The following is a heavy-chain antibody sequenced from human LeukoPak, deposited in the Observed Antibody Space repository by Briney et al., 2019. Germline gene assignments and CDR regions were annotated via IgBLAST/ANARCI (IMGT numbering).Heavy chain of an antibody. J-gene: IGHJ4*02. D-gene: IGHD3-22*01. Sequence: GGSLRLSCEVSGFTFNNYWMSWVRQAPGKGPEWVANIKQDGSEKYYVDSVKGRFTISRDNAKNSLYLQMNSLRSEDTAVYYCARGDAGYYDSSGYDYWGQGTLVTVSS. CDR2: IKQDGSEK. CDR3: ARGDAGYYDSSGYDY. V-gene: IGHV3-7*04. CDR1: GFTFNNYW.